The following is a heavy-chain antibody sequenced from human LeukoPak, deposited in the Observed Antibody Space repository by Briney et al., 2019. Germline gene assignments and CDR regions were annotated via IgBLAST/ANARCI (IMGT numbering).Heavy chain of an antibody. CDR1: GGSISSGDSY. CDR2: IYYSGST. D-gene: IGHD3-22*01. Sequence: SQTLSLTCTVSGGSISSGDSYWSWIRQPPGKGLEWLGYIYYSGSTYYNPSLKSRVTISVYTSKNQFSLKLSSVTAADTAVYYCARAYDSSGYYLLGYWGQGTLVTVSS. V-gene: IGHV4-30-4*01. CDR3: ARAYDSSGYYLLGY. J-gene: IGHJ4*02.